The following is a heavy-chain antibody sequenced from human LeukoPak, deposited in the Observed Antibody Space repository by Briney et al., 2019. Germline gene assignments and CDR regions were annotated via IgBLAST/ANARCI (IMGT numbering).Heavy chain of an antibody. CDR1: GFTFSSYA. Sequence: PGRSLRLSCAASGFTFSSYAMHWVRQAPGKGLEWVAVISYDGSNKYYADSVKGRFTIARDNAKNSLYLQMNSLRAEDTAVYYCARDGIVGASDYWGQGTLVTVSS. CDR3: ARDGIVGASDY. CDR2: ISYDGSNK. J-gene: IGHJ4*02. D-gene: IGHD1-26*01. V-gene: IGHV3-30*04.